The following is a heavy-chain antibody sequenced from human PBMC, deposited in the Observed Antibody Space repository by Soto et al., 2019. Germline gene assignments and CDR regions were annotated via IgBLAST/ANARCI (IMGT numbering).Heavy chain of an antibody. CDR2: IRADGDTT. Sequence: GGSLRLSCAASGFTFSIYAMSWVRQAPGKGLEWVSSIRADGDTTYYADSVKGRFTISRDNSKSTLYLQVNSLRAEDTAIYYCAKHRPSWATQAAFDYWGQGTLVTVSS. V-gene: IGHV3-23*01. J-gene: IGHJ4*02. CDR3: AKHRPSWATQAAFDY. CDR1: GFTFSIYA. D-gene: IGHD3-16*01.